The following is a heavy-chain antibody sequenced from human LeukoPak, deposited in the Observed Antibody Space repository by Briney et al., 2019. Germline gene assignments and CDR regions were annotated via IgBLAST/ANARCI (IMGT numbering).Heavy chain of an antibody. CDR3: ARIDGSDDY. Sequence: GGSLRLSCAASGFTVSSNYMSWVRQAPGKGLEWVSVIYSGGTTYYSDSVRGRFTISRDNSKNTLYLQMNSLTADDTAVYYCARIDGSDDYWGQGTLITVSS. D-gene: IGHD5-24*01. V-gene: IGHV3-53*01. CDR2: IYSGGTT. J-gene: IGHJ4*02. CDR1: GFTVSSNY.